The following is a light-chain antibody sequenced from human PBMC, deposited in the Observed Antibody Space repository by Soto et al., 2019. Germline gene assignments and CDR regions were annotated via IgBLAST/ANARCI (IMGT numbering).Light chain of an antibody. CDR2: GNS. CDR3: QSYDSRLSGYV. V-gene: IGLV1-40*01. Sequence: QSALTQPPSVSGAPGQRVTISCTGSSSNIGAGYDVHWYQQLPGTAPKLLIYGNSNRHSGVPDRFSGSKSGTSASLAITRLQAEDEADYYCQSYDSRLSGYVFGTGTKVTVL. J-gene: IGLJ1*01. CDR1: SSNIGAGYD.